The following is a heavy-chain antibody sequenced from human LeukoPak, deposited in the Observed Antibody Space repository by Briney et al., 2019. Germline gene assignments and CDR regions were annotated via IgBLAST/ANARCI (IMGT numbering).Heavy chain of an antibody. D-gene: IGHD2-2*01. CDR2: IYTSGST. J-gene: IGHJ4*02. CDR3: AREASRYCSSTSCYWSSWGGPYFDY. Sequence: PSQTLSLTCTVSGGSISSGSYYWSWIPQPAGKGLEWIGRIYTSGSTNYNPSLKSRVTISVDTSKNQFSLKLSSVPAADTAVYYCAREASRYCSSTSCYWSSWGGPYFDYWGQGTLVTVSS. CDR1: GGSISSGSYY. V-gene: IGHV4-61*02.